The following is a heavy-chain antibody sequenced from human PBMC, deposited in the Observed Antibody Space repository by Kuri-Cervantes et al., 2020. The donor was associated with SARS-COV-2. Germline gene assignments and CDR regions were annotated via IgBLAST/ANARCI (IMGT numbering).Heavy chain of an antibody. CDR3: ARDYTYYYYGMDV. CDR1: GFTFSSYG. CDR2: IWYGGSNK. Sequence: GGSLRLSCAASGFTFSSYGMHWVRQAPGKGLEWVAVIWYGGSNKYYADSVKGRFNISRDNSKNTLYLQMNSLRAEDTAVYYCARDYTYYYYGMDVWGQGTTVTVSS. D-gene: IGHD4-11*01. V-gene: IGHV3-33*01. J-gene: IGHJ6*02.